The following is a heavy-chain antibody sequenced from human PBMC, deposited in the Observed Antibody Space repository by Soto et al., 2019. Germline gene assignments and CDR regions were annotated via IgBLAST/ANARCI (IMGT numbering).Heavy chain of an antibody. CDR3: AGGRVDIVATYYYYGMDV. D-gene: IGHD5-12*01. J-gene: IGHJ6*02. CDR1: GYSISSGYY. CDR2: IYHSGST. V-gene: IGHV4-38-2*01. Sequence: PSETLSLTCAVSGYSISSGYYWGWIRQPPGKGLEWIGSIYHSGSTYYNPSLKSRVTISVDTSKNQFSLKLSSVTAADTAVYYCAGGRVDIVATYYYYGMDVWGQGTTVTVSS.